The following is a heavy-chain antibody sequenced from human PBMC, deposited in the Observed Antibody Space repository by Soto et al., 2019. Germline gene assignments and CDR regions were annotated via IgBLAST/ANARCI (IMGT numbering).Heavy chain of an antibody. D-gene: IGHD4-17*01. V-gene: IGHV3-48*01. CDR2: ISSSSSTI. CDR1: GFTFSSYS. CDR3: ARGDYGDRGWYFDY. Sequence: EVQLVESGGGLVQPGGSLRLSCAASGFTFSSYSMNWVRQAPGKGLEWVSYISSSSSTIYYADSVKGRFTISRDNAKNSLYLQMNSLRAEDTAVYYCARGDYGDRGWYFDYWGQGTLVTVSS. J-gene: IGHJ4*02.